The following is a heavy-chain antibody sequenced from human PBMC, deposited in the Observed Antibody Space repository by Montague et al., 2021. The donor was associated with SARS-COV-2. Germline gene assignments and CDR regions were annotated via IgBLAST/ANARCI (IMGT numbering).Heavy chain of an antibody. CDR2: RKNN. Sequence: RKNNEYAVSLKSRITINPDTSKNQFSLQVKSMTPEDTAVYYCALAVAGRGGYDYWGQGTLVTVSS. D-gene: IGHD6-19*01. V-gene: IGHV6-1*01. CDR3: ALAVAGRGGYDY. J-gene: IGHJ4*02.